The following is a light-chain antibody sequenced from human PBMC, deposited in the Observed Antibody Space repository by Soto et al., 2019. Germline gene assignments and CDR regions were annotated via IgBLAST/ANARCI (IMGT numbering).Light chain of an antibody. CDR3: QQGYGTPVT. J-gene: IGKJ5*01. CDR2: GAS. Sequence: DIHMTQSPSSLFPSVGDVVTLTCRASESINRHVNWYQHKPGRAPRLLIFGASNLQSGVPSRFSGSGSGTVFTLTITTLQPEDFATYYCQQGYGTPVTFGQGTLLEIK. CDR1: ESINRH. V-gene: IGKV1-39*01.